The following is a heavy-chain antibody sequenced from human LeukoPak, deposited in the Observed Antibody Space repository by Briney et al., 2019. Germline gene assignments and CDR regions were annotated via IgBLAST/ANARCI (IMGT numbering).Heavy chain of an antibody. CDR3: AKIVGANTKGDY. V-gene: IGHV3-30*18. CDR2: ISYDGSNK. CDR1: GFTFSSYG. Sequence: GGSLRLSCAASGFTFSSYGMHWVRQAPGKGLEWVAVISYDGSNKYYADSVKGRFTISRDNSKNTLYLQMNSLRAEDTAVYYCAKIVGANTKGDYWGQGTLVTVSS. J-gene: IGHJ4*02. D-gene: IGHD1-26*01.